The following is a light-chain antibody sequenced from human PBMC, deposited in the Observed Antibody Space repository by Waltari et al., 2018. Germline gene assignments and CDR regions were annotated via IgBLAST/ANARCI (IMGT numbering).Light chain of an antibody. V-gene: IGKV3-20*01. CDR1: QVISSTY. CDR2: GVS. CDR3: QRYGSLVA. Sequence: EIVLTQSPDILSLSPGERATLSCSASQVISSTYVAWYQQKPGQAPRLLIYGVSSRATGIPDRFSGSGSGTDFTLTISSLEPEDFAVYFCQRYGSLVAFGQGTKVEIK. J-gene: IGKJ1*01.